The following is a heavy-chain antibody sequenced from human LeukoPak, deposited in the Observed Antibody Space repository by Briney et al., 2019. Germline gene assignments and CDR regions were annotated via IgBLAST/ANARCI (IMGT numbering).Heavy chain of an antibody. Sequence: PSETLSLTWAVYGGSFSGYYGSWMRQPPGQGLESIGEINHSGSTNYNPSLKSRVTISLDTSKNQFSLKLSSVTAADTAIYYCARDFSSSSSVYYYYYMDVWGKGTTVTVSS. CDR1: GGSFSGYY. CDR3: ARDFSSSSSVYYYYYMDV. D-gene: IGHD6-6*01. J-gene: IGHJ6*03. CDR2: INHSGST. V-gene: IGHV4-34*01.